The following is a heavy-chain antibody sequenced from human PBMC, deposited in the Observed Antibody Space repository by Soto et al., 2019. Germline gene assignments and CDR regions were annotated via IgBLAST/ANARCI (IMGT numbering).Heavy chain of an antibody. J-gene: IGHJ6*02. D-gene: IGHD5-12*01. CDR3: ARVRRAAHPWRLKSKNCYYGMDV. CDR1: GGSISSYY. V-gene: IGHV4-59*01. CDR2: IYYSGST. Sequence: SETLSLTCTVSGGSISSYYWSWIRQPPGKGLEWIGYIYYSGSTNYNPSLKSRVTISVDTSKNQFSLKLSSVTAADTAVYYCARVRRAAHPWRLKSKNCYYGMDVWGQGTTVTVSS.